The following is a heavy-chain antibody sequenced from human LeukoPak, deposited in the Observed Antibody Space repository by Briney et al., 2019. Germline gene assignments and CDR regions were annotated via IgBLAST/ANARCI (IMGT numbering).Heavy chain of an antibody. D-gene: IGHD1-26*01. CDR3: ARTTGSKNAFDI. CDR1: GFTFSSYW. V-gene: IGHV3-74*01. J-gene: IGHJ3*02. Sequence: GGSLRLSCAASGFTFSSYWVHWVRQAPGKGLVWVSRISSDGSSTSYADSVKGRFTISRDNAKNTLYLQMNSLRAEDTAVYHCARTTGSKNAFDIWGQGTIVTVSS. CDR2: ISSDGSST.